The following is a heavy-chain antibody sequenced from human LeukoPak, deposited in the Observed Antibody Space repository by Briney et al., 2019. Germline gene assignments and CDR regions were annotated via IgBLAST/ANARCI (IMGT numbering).Heavy chain of an antibody. J-gene: IGHJ4*02. Sequence: PGGSLRLSCAASGFTFSSYAMDWVRQAPGKGLEWVAVISFDGSNKYYADSVKGRFTISRDNSKNTLYLQMNSLKPEDTAVYYCAKGGSSSWGMMGYWGQGTLVTVSS. V-gene: IGHV3-30-3*01. CDR3: AKGGSSSWGMMGY. D-gene: IGHD6-13*01. CDR1: GFTFSSYA. CDR2: ISFDGSNK.